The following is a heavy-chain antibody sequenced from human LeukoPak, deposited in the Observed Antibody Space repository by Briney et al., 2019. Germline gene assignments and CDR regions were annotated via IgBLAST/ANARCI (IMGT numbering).Heavy chain of an antibody. V-gene: IGHV4-30-4*01. CDR3: ARDYGDYVGYYFDY. J-gene: IGHJ4*02. D-gene: IGHD4-17*01. Sequence: SETLSLTCTVSGGSISSGDYYWSWIRQPPGKGLEWIGYIYYSGSTYYNPSLKSRVTISVDTSKNQFSLKLSSVTAADTAVYYCARDYGDYVGYYFDYWGQGTLVTVSS. CDR1: GGSISSGDYY. CDR2: IYYSGST.